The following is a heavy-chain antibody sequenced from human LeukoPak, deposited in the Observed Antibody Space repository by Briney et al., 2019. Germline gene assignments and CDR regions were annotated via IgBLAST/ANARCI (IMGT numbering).Heavy chain of an antibody. J-gene: IGHJ4*02. V-gene: IGHV6-1*01. Sequence: SQTLSLTCAISGDSVSSPSVAWNWIRQSPSRGLEWLGRTYYRSKWYNDYAVSVNSRIIINPNTSKNQFSLQLNSVTPEDTAVYYCASGLGSLDYWGQRTLVTVSS. CDR1: GDSVSSPSVA. CDR3: ASGLGSLDY. D-gene: IGHD1-26*01. CDR2: TYYRSKWYN.